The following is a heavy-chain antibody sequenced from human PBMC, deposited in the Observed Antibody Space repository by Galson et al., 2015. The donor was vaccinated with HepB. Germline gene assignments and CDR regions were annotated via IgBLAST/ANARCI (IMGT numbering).Heavy chain of an antibody. CDR2: IIPILGIA. J-gene: IGHJ4*02. D-gene: IGHD2-21*02. Sequence: SVKVSCKASGGTFSSYAISWVRQAPGQGLEWMGRIIPILGIANYAQKFQGRVTITADKSTSTAYMELSSLRSEDTAVYYCARGVTAIPSCFDYWGQGTLVTVSS. V-gene: IGHV1-69*04. CDR3: ARGVTAIPSCFDY. CDR1: GGTFSSYA.